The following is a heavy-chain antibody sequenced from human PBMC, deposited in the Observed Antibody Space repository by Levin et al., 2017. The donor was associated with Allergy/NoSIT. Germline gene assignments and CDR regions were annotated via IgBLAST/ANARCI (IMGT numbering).Heavy chain of an antibody. D-gene: IGHD2-15*01. CDR1: EFTFASYA. J-gene: IGHJ3*02. Sequence: GESLKISCAASEFTFASYAMSWVRQAPGKGLEWVSALSGTGSITYYADSVKGRFIISRDNYKNMLYLQMTSLRAEDTAIYYCAKEYSFCSGGSCYSPDPDAFDSWGQGTVVTVSS. CDR2: LSGTGSIT. V-gene: IGHV3-23*01. CDR3: AKEYSFCSGGSCYSPDPDAFDS.